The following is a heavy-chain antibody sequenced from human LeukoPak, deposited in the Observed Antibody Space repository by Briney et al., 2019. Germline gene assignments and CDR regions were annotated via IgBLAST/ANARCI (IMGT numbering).Heavy chain of an antibody. CDR2: ISSSGSAI. V-gene: IGHV3-48*03. J-gene: IGHJ4*02. D-gene: IGHD3-22*01. CDR3: AREKLSFFDSSGYFDD. CDR1: GFTFSSYE. Sequence: LSGGSLRLSCAASGFTFSSYEMNWVRQAPGKGLEWVSFISSSGSAIHYADSVRGRFTISRDNAKNSLYLQMSRLRAEDTAVYYCAREKLSFFDSSGYFDDWGQGTLVTVSS.